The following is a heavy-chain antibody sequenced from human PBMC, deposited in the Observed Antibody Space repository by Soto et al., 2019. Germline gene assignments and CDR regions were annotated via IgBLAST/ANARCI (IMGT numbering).Heavy chain of an antibody. CDR3: AIDLRQLLSHNYYYYYLDV. Sequence: QVHLVESGGGLVKPGGSLRLSCAASGFTFSDYQMSWIRQAPGKGLEWVSYIGSSGLSVYYEDSVKGRFTISRDNANNSLYLQMNSLTAEDSAVYYCAIDLRQLLSHNYYYYYLDVWGKGTTVSVSS. CDR1: GFTFSDYQ. J-gene: IGHJ6*03. CDR2: IGSSGLSV. V-gene: IGHV3-11*01. D-gene: IGHD2-2*01.